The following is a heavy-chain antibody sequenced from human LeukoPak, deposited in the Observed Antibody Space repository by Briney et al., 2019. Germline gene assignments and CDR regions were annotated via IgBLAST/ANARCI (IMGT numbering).Heavy chain of an antibody. Sequence: ASVKVSFKASGYTFTTYYIHWVRQAPGQGLELMGIINPSSGSTNYAQKFQGTVTITRDTSTATLYMELSRLSSEATAVYYCARDRGGWYFDYWGQGTLVTVSS. D-gene: IGHD6-19*01. CDR1: GYTFTTYY. CDR3: ARDRGGWYFDY. CDR2: INPSSGST. V-gene: IGHV1-46*01. J-gene: IGHJ4*02.